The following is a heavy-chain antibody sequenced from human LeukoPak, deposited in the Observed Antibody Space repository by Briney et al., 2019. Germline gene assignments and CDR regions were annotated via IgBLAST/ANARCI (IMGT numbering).Heavy chain of an antibody. CDR3: AKCSETGTTRWFDP. CDR2: INPSGTT. D-gene: IGHD1-7*01. V-gene: IGHV1-46*01. Sequence: ASMKVSCKASGYTFSNYCMHWVRQAPGQGLEWMGLINPSGTTTYAQNFQGRVTMTRDTSTSTVYMELSSLRSDDTAVYYCAKCSETGTTRWFDPWGEGTLVTVSS. J-gene: IGHJ5*02. CDR1: GYTFSNYC.